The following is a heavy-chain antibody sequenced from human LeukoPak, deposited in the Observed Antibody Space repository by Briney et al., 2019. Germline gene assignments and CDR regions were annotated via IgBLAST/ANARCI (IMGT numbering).Heavy chain of an antibody. V-gene: IGHV1-69-2*01. J-gene: IGHJ4*02. CDR1: GYTFTDYY. CDR3: ASYVGYDFWSGPDGYFDY. Sequence: ATVKISCKVSGYTFTDYYMHWVQQDPGKGLEWMGLVDPEDGETIYAEKFQGRVTITADTSTDTAYMELSSLRSEDTAVYYCASYVGYDFWSGPDGYFDYWGQGTLATVSS. CDR2: VDPEDGET. D-gene: IGHD3-3*01.